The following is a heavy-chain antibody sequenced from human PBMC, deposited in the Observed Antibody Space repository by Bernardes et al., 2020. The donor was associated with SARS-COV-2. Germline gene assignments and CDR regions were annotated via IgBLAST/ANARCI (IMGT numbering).Heavy chain of an antibody. CDR3: VRGPSGGYGRFEY. V-gene: IGHV3-74*03. J-gene: IGHJ4*02. D-gene: IGHD5-12*01. CDR1: GFTFSTYW. Sequence: VGSLILSCAASGFTFSTYWMHWVRQAPGKGLVWVSRINGDEGGASYADSVRGRFTISRDNAKSTLYLQMNSLRADDTAVYYCVRGPSGGYGRFEYWGQGSLVTVSS. CDR2: INGDEGGA.